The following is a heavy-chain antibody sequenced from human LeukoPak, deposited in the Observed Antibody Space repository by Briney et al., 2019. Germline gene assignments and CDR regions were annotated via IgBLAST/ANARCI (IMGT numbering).Heavy chain of an antibody. Sequence: PSETLSLTCAVYGGSFSDYYWSWIRQPPGKGLEWIGEINHSGSTNYNPSLKSRVTISADTSKNQFSLKVSSVTAADTAVYYCARDACTSTTCSGAPFDPWGQGTLVTVSS. V-gene: IGHV4-34*01. CDR1: GGSFSDYY. J-gene: IGHJ5*02. CDR3: ARDACTSTTCSGAPFDP. CDR2: INHSGST. D-gene: IGHD2-2*01.